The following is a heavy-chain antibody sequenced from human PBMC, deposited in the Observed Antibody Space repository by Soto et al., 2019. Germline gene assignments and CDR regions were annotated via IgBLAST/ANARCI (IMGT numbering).Heavy chain of an antibody. CDR2: IWYDGSIK. J-gene: IGHJ4*02. Sequence: VHLVESGGGVVQPGRSLRLSCAASGSTFSYYGMNWVRQAPGKGPEWVAVIWYDGSIKYYAESVKGRFSFSRDNSKNTLYLNMNSLRTEDTAVYYCARDGGSHGPSYFDSWGQGSQVIVSS. CDR3: ARDGGSHGPSYFDS. V-gene: IGHV3-33*01. D-gene: IGHD3-16*01. CDR1: GSTFSYYG.